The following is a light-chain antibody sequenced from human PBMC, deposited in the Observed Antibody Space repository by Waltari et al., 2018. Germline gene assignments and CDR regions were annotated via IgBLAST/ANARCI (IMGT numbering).Light chain of an antibody. CDR3: QQLNSYPFT. CDR1: ESISSW. Sequence: ETQMTQSPSTLSASAGDRVTITCRASESISSWLAWYQQKPGRAPKLLVYEAASLERGVPSRFSGGGFGTEFTLTISGLQPDDFATYYCQQLNSYPFTFGPGTKVDIK. V-gene: IGKV1-5*03. CDR2: EAA. J-gene: IGKJ3*01.